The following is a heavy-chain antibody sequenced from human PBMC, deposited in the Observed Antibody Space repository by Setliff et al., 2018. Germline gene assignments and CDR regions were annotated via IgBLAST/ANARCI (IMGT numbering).Heavy chain of an antibody. CDR1: GGSFSGHY. D-gene: IGHD3-16*01. Sequence: PSETLSLTCAVYGGSFSGHYWSWIRQPPGKGLEWIGEINHSGSTNYNPSLESRVTISVDTSKNQFSLRLNSATAADTAVYYCARLRGAFDYWGQGTLVTVSS. CDR3: ARLRGAFDY. J-gene: IGHJ4*02. V-gene: IGHV4-34*01. CDR2: INHSGST.